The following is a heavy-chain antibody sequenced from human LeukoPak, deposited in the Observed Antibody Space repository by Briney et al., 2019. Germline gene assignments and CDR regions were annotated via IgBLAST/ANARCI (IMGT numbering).Heavy chain of an antibody. CDR3: ARDTGLNRGWFDP. D-gene: IGHD3-16*02. Sequence: GGSLRLSCAASGFTVSSNYMSWVRQAPGKGLEWVSVIYSGGSTYYADSVKGRFTISRDNSKNTLYLQMNSLRAEDTAVYYCARDTGLNRGWFDPWGQGTLVTVSS. CDR1: GFTVSSNY. V-gene: IGHV3-66*02. CDR2: IYSGGST. J-gene: IGHJ5*02.